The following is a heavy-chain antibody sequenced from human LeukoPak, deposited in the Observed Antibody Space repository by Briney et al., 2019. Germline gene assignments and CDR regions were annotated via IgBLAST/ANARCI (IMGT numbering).Heavy chain of an antibody. D-gene: IGHD5-18*01. V-gene: IGHV3-30*04. Sequence: GRSLRLSCAGPGCTFSSYARHWVRQAPGKGLEWVAAISYDGSIKYSADSVKGRFTISRDNSKNTVSLQMNSLTAEDTALYYCAKDIRRGYNFGYDQFAYWGQGTLVTVSP. CDR2: ISYDGSIK. J-gene: IGHJ4*02. CDR1: GCTFSSYA. CDR3: AKDIRRGYNFGYDQFAY.